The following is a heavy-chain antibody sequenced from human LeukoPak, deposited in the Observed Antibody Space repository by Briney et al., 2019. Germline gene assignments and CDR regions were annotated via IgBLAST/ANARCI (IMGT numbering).Heavy chain of an antibody. D-gene: IGHD2-15*01. J-gene: IGHJ6*04. CDR3: ARGPGSKDIVVVVAATGEYYYYGMDV. Sequence: GGSLRLSCAASGFTFDDYAMHWVRQAPGKGLEWVSGISWNSGSIGYADSVKGRFTISRDNAKNSLYLQMNSLRAEDTAVYYCARGPGSKDIVVVVAATGEYYYYGMDVWGKGTTVTVSS. V-gene: IGHV3-9*01. CDR2: ISWNSGSI. CDR1: GFTFDDYA.